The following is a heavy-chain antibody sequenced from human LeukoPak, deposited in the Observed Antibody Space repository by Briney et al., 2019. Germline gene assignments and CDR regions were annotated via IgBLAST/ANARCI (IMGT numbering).Heavy chain of an antibody. CDR3: ARDRDYGGRGAFDI. D-gene: IGHD4-23*01. J-gene: IGHJ3*02. Sequence: SETLSLTCTVSGGSIKSNSYYWGWIRQPPGKGLEWIGSIYYSGTTFYNPSLKSRVTISVDRSKNQFSLKLSSVTAADTAVYYCARDRDYGGRGAFDIWGQGTMVTVSS. CDR1: GGSIKSNSYY. CDR2: IYYSGTT. V-gene: IGHV4-39*07.